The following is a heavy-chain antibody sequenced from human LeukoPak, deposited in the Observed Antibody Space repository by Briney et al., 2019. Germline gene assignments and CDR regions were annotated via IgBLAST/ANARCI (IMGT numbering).Heavy chain of an antibody. D-gene: IGHD2-21*02. CDR2: MYYSGST. J-gene: IGHJ3*02. Sequence: SETLSLTCTVSNGPVSSSSYYWGWIRQPPGKGLEWIGSMYYSGSTYYNPSLKSRVTISVDTSKNQFSLKLSSVTAADSAVYYCARVGMRHIVVVTAIKAAFDIWGQGTMVTVSS. CDR3: ARVGMRHIVVVTAIKAAFDI. V-gene: IGHV4-39*07. CDR1: NGPVSSSSYY.